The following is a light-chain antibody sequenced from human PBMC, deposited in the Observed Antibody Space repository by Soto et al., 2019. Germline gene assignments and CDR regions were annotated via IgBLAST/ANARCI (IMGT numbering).Light chain of an antibody. CDR1: SSDVDGYNY. CDR3: SSYTSSSCYV. V-gene: IGLV2-14*01. CDR2: DVS. Sequence: QSALAQPASVSGSPGQSITISCTGTSSDVDGYNYVSWYQQHPGKAPKLMIYDVSNRPSGVSNRFSGSKSGNTASLTISGLQAEDEADYYCSSYTSSSCYVFGTGTKVTVL. J-gene: IGLJ1*01.